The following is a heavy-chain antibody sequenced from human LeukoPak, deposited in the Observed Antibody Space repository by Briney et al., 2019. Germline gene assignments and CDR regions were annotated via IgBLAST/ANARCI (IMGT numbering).Heavy chain of an antibody. CDR2: ISTGGTT. CDR3: ARVRTDSSGWYEFDY. Sequence: GGSLRLSCAASGFTVSTSYMSWVRQVSGEGLEFVSLISTGGTTDYADSVKGRSTISSDNSKNTLYLQMNSLRAEDTAVYYCARVRTDSSGWYEFDYWGQGTLVTVSS. J-gene: IGHJ4*02. D-gene: IGHD6-19*01. V-gene: IGHV3-53*01. CDR1: GFTVSTSY.